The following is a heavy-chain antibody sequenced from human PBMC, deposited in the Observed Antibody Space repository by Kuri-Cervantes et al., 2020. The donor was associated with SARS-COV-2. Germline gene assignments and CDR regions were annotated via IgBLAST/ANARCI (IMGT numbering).Heavy chain of an antibody. V-gene: IGHV4-61*05. CDR1: GGSISSSSYY. D-gene: IGHD3-10*01. Sequence: GSLRLSCTVSGGSISSSSYYWGWIRQPPGKGLEWIGYIYYSGSTNYNPSLKSRVTISVDTSKNQFSLKLSSVTAADTAVYYCARYRAFGAWADAFDIWGQGTMVTVSS. CDR2: IYYSGST. J-gene: IGHJ3*02. CDR3: ARYRAFGAWADAFDI.